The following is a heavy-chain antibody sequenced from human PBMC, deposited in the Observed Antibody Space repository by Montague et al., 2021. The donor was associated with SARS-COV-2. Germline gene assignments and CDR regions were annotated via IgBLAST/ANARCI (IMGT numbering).Heavy chain of an antibody. J-gene: IGHJ5*02. CDR1: GGYINYYY. CDR2: IYTSGST. Sequence: SETLSLTCTVSGGYINYYYWTWIRQPAGKGLEWIGRIYTSGSTNYNPSLKSRVTMSVDTSKNQFSLKLRSVTAADTAVYFCARDGLERQWWMLGWFDPWGQGTLVTVSA. D-gene: IGHD1-1*01. V-gene: IGHV4-4*07. CDR3: ARDGLERQWWMLGWFDP.